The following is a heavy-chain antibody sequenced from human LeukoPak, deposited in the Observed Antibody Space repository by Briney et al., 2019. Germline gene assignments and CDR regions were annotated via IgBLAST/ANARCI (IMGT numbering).Heavy chain of an antibody. CDR2: IIPIFGTA. Sequence: ASVKVSCKASGGTFSSYAISWVRQAPGQGLEWMGGIIPIFGTANYAQKFQGRVTITADESTSTAYMELSSLRSEDTAVYYCARSIAAAGIGAFDIWGQGTMVTVSS. V-gene: IGHV1-69*13. CDR3: ARSIAAAGIGAFDI. D-gene: IGHD6-13*01. CDR1: GGTFSSYA. J-gene: IGHJ3*02.